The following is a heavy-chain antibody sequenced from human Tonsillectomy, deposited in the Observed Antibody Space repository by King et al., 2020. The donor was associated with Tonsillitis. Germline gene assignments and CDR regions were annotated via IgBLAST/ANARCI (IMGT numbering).Heavy chain of an antibody. Sequence: VQLVESGGGLVKSGGSLRLSCAASGFTFSSYGMNWVRQAPGKGLEWVSSITSASSYIYYADSVKGRFTISRDNAKNSLSLQMHSLRAEDTAVYYCAREIEGAGPFDYCGPGTLVTVSP. CDR1: GFTFSSYG. V-gene: IGHV3-21*01. CDR3: AREIEGAGPFDY. CDR2: ITSASSYI. J-gene: IGHJ4*02. D-gene: IGHD6-19*01.